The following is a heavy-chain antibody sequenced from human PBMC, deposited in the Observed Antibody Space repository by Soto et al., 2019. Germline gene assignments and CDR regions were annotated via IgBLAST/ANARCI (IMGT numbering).Heavy chain of an antibody. CDR3: ARMYSSGSGWFHP. CDR1: GYSITAGGYY. J-gene: IGHJ5*02. V-gene: IGHV4-31*03. Sequence: SETVSLTCFVSGYSITAGGYYWSWIRHHPGKGLEWIGSFYSSGSIIYNPSLRSRVSISGDTSSNQFSMSLTSVTAADTARYYCARMYSSGSGWFHPWGQGTLVTVS. D-gene: IGHD6-19*01. CDR2: FYSSGSI.